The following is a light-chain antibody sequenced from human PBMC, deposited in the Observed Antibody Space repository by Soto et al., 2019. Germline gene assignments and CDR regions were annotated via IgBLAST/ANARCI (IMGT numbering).Light chain of an antibody. J-gene: IGKJ4*01. CDR2: DAS. Sequence: DLQMTQSPSTLSASLGDRVSITCRASQSISSWLAWYQQKPGKAPKLLIFDASSLQSGVPSRFSGSRSGTEFTLTISSLQPEDFATYYCQQVNNYPLTFGGGTKVDIK. CDR3: QQVNNYPLT. CDR1: QSISSW. V-gene: IGKV1-5*01.